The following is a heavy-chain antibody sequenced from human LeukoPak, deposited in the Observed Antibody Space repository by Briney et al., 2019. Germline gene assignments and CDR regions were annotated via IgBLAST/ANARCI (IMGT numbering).Heavy chain of an antibody. CDR3: ARHRIAVAGTVDY. V-gene: IGHV4-39*01. CDR1: GGSISSSSYY. CDR2: IFYSGSS. Sequence: ALEIVSLTCTVFGGSISSSSYYWGWIRQPPGKGLEWIGSIFYSGSSYYNPSLKSRVTMSVDMSKKQFSLKVSSVTAADTAVYYCARHRIAVAGTVDYWGQGTLVTLSS. J-gene: IGHJ4*02. D-gene: IGHD6-19*01.